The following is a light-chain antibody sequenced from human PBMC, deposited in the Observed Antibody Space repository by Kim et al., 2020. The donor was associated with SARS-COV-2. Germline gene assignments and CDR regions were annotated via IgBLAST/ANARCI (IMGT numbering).Light chain of an antibody. CDR2: GNS. V-gene: IGLV1-40*01. J-gene: IGLJ3*02. Sequence: VTLSCTGSSSNIGAGYGVHWYQQLPGTATKLLICGNSNRPSGVPDRFSGSKSGTSASLAITGLQAEDEADYYCQSYDSSLSGSNWVFGGGTQLTVL. CDR3: QSYDSSLSGSNWV. CDR1: SSNIGAGYG.